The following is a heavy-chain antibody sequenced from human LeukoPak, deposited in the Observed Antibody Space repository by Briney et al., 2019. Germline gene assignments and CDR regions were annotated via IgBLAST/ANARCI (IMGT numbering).Heavy chain of an antibody. CDR2: ISYDGSNE. D-gene: IGHD6-13*01. CDR3: VRSSAAAKYYCDY. V-gene: IGHV3-30-3*01. J-gene: IGHJ4*02. Sequence: AGGSLTPSQAAASSLFSRHSIQWVRQAPGKGLQWVALISYDGSNEYFADSVKGRFTISRDNSRNTLSLQVDSLRLEDTAVYYCVRSSAAAKYYCDYWGQGTLVSVSS. CDR1: SSLFSRHS.